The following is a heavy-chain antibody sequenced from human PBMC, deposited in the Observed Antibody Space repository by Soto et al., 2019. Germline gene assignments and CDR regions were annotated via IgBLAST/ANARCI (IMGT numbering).Heavy chain of an antibody. CDR1: GFTFSSYS. J-gene: IGHJ4*02. CDR2: ISSSSSYI. CDR3: ARNYGDYRYYFDY. D-gene: IGHD4-17*01. Sequence: GGSLRLSCAASGFTFSSYSMNWVRQAPGKGLEWVSSISSSSSYIYYADSVKGRFTISRDNAKNSLYLQMNSLRAEDTAVYYCARNYGDYRYYFDYWGQGTLVTVSS. V-gene: IGHV3-21*01.